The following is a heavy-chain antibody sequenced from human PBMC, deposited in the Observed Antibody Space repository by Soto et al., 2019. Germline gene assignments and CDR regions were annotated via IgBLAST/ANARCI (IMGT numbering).Heavy chain of an antibody. V-gene: IGHV3-30*04. Sequence: QVQLVESGGGVVQPGRSLRLSCAASGFIFSSYAMQWVRQAPGKGLEWVALISYDGSNAHHAESVKGRFSVSRDNSKSTLYLQMNSLRVEDTALYYCARGGRDCSGFSCVKFDYWGQGTLFTVSS. CDR1: GFIFSSYA. CDR2: ISYDGSNA. J-gene: IGHJ4*02. D-gene: IGHD2-15*01. CDR3: ARGGRDCSGFSCVKFDY.